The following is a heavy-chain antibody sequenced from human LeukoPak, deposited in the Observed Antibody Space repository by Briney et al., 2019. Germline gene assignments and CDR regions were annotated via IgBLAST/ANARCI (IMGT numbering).Heavy chain of an antibody. CDR1: GFTFNNYG. V-gene: IGHV3-23*01. D-gene: IGHD3-22*01. Sequence: GGSLRLSCAISGFTFNNYGMSWVRQAPGMGLEWVSAIADGGETTYYADSVKGRFTISRDYSKNTLYLQMNSARAEDTAVYYCARKAARTSGYDYWGQGILVTVSS. CDR3: ARKAARTSGYDY. J-gene: IGHJ4*02. CDR2: IADGGETT.